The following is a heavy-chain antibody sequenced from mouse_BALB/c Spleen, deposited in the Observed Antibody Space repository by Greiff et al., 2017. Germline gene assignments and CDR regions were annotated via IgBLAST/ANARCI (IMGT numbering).Heavy chain of an antibody. CDR1: GYSITSDYA. CDR2: ISYSGST. Sequence: VQLQQSGPGLVKPSQSLSLTCTVTGYSITSDYAWNWIRQSPGNKLEWMGYISYSGSTSYNPSLKSRISITRDTSKNQFFLQLNSVTTEDTATYYCARTNGFAYWGQGTLVTVSA. J-gene: IGHJ3*01. CDR3: ARTNGFAY. V-gene: IGHV3-2*02.